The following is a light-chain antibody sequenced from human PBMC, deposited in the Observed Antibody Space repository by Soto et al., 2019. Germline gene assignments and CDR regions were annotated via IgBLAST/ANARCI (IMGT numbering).Light chain of an antibody. CDR1: QDITTY. J-gene: IGKJ4*01. Sequence: EIVLTQSPATLSLSPGERATLSCRASQDITTYLAWYQHRPGQGPRLLIYEASKRATVIPARFSGSGSGTVFTLTFSSLEPEDFGVYYGQQRHTRPTTFGGRAKVEI. CDR3: QQRHTRPTT. V-gene: IGKV3-11*01. CDR2: EAS.